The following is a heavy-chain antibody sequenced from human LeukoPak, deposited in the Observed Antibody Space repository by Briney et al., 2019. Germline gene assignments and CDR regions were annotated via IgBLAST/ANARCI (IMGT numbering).Heavy chain of an antibody. D-gene: IGHD6-13*01. J-gene: IGHJ3*02. CDR1: GFTFSSYA. Sequence: PGGSLRLSCAASGFTFSSYAVHWVRQAPGKGLEWVAVISYDGSNKYYADSVKGRFTISRDNSKNTLYLQMNSLRAEDTAVYYCARDPIAAAGSGAFDIWGQGTMVTVSS. V-gene: IGHV3-30*04. CDR2: ISYDGSNK. CDR3: ARDPIAAAGSGAFDI.